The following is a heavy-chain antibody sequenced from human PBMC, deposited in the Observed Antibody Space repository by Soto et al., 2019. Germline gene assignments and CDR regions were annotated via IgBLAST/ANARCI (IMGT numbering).Heavy chain of an antibody. CDR3: ARDKITGLFDY. Sequence: QVQLQQWGAGLLKPSETLSLTCAVYGGSFSGYYWTWIRQPPGTGLEWIGEINHSGSTNYNPSLKXGVTISVDTSKTQLSLKLTSVTAADTAVYYCARDKITGLFDYWGQGTLVTVSS. CDR2: INHSGST. D-gene: IGHD2-8*02. V-gene: IGHV4-34*01. J-gene: IGHJ4*02. CDR1: GGSFSGYY.